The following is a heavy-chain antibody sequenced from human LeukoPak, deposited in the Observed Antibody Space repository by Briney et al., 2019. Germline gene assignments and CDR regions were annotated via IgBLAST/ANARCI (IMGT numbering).Heavy chain of an antibody. CDR2: IYSGST. V-gene: IGHV4-30-4*08. Sequence: PSETLSLTCTVSGGSVSSDDYYWSWVRQPPGKGLEWIGYIYSGSTYYNPSLKSRVTISVDTSKNQFSVKLSSVTAADTAVYYCARSRITIFGVVPYYFEYWGQGTLVTVSS. J-gene: IGHJ4*02. CDR1: GGSVSSDDYY. CDR3: ARSRITIFGVVPYYFEY. D-gene: IGHD3-3*01.